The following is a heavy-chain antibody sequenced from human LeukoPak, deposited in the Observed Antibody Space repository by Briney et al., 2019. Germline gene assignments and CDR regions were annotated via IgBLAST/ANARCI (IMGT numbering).Heavy chain of an antibody. D-gene: IGHD1-26*01. J-gene: IGHJ4*02. CDR1: GYTFTSYY. V-gene: IGHV1-46*01. CDR3: ARVMVGATRPFDY. Sequence: GASVKVSCKASGYTFTSYYMHWVRQAPGQGLEWMGIINPSGGGTSYAQKFQGRVTMTRDTSTSTVYMELRSLRSEDTAVYYCARVMVGATRPFDYWGQGTLVTVSS. CDR2: INPSGGGT.